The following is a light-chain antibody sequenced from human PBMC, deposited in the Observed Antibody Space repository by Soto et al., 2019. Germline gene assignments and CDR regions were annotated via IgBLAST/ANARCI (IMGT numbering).Light chain of an antibody. CDR1: QSISTY. CDR2: AAA. V-gene: IGKV1-39*01. CDR3: QQYDNLLT. J-gene: IGKJ4*01. Sequence: DIQMTQSPSSLSASVRDRVTITCRASQSISTYLNWYQQKPGKVPKLLIYAAASLQSGVPSRFSGSGSGTDFTLTISSLQPEDIATYYCQQYDNLLTFGGGTKVDIK.